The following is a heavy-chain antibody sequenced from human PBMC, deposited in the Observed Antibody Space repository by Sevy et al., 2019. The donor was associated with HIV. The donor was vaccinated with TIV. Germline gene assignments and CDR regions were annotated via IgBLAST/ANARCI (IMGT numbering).Heavy chain of an antibody. CDR2: ISAYNGHR. D-gene: IGHD3-3*01. J-gene: IGHJ4*02. CDR3: ARDRGHLLAGVLMDS. Sequence: ASVKVSCKGSGYTFSSYGVTWLRQAPGQGLAWMGWISAYNGHRNLAQMLQGRVTLTTDTSTSTAYMELRSLTSDDSAVYYCARDRGHLLAGVLMDSWGQGTLVTVSS. V-gene: IGHV1-18*01. CDR1: GYTFSSYG.